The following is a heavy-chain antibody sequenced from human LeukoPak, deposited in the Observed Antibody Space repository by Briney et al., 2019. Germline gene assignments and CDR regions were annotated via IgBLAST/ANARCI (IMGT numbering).Heavy chain of an antibody. CDR2: INHSGST. Sequence: SETLSLTCAVYGGSFSGYYWSWIRQPPGKGLEWIGEINHSGSTNYNPSLKSRVTISVDTSKNQFSLKLSSVTAADTAVYYCATRPTPPYYYYYMDVWGKGTTVTVSS. CDR1: GGSFSGYY. D-gene: IGHD4-23*01. V-gene: IGHV4-34*01. J-gene: IGHJ6*03. CDR3: ATRPTPPYYYYYMDV.